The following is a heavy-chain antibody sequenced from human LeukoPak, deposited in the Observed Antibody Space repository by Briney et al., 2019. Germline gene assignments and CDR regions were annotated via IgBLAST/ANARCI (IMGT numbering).Heavy chain of an antibody. D-gene: IGHD3-3*01. V-gene: IGHV1-2*02. Sequence: ASVKVSCKASGYTFTGYYMHWVRQAPGQGLEWMGWINPNSGGTNYAQKFQGRVTMTRDTSISTAYMELSRLRSGDTAVYYCARDHYDFWSGPRTNYYYYYMDVWGKGTTVTVSS. J-gene: IGHJ6*03. CDR3: ARDHYDFWSGPRTNYYYYYMDV. CDR1: GYTFTGYY. CDR2: INPNSGGT.